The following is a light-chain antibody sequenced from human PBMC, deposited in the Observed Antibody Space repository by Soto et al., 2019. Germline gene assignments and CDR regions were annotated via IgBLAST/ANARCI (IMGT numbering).Light chain of an antibody. CDR2: DAS. CDR1: QSVSNS. Sequence: ILMTQSPATLSVSPGERATLSCRASQSVSNSLAWYQQKPGQAPRLLIYDASTRATGIPARFSGSGSGTEFTLTISGLQSEDFAVYYCQQYNNWPPWTFGQGNKVEFK. V-gene: IGKV3-15*01. J-gene: IGKJ1*01. CDR3: QQYNNWPPWT.